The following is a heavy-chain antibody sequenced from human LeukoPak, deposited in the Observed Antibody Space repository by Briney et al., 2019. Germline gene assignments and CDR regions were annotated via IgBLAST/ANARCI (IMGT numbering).Heavy chain of an antibody. CDR2: ISYDGSNK. CDR1: GFTFSSYA. V-gene: IGHV3-30*04. J-gene: IGHJ6*03. Sequence: GGSLRLSCAASGFTFSSYAMHWVRQAPGKGLEWVAVISYDGSNKYYADSVKGRFTISRDNSKNTLYLQMNSLRAEDTAVYYCARDRPRGIDYYYYMDVWGKGTTVTVSS. CDR3: ARDRPRGIDYYYYMDV. D-gene: IGHD3-10*01.